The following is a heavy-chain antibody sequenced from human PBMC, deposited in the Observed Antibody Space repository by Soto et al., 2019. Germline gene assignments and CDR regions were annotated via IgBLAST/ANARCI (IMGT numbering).Heavy chain of an antibody. D-gene: IGHD2-2*01. CDR1: GFTLSSYG. J-gene: IGHJ6*02. V-gene: IGHV3-30*18. Sequence: PGGSLRLSCAASGFTLSSYGMHWVRQAPGKGLEWVAVISYDGSNKYYADSVKGRFTISRDNSKNTLYLQMNSLRAEDTAVYYCAKTDIVVVPAAVYYYYGMDVWGQGTTVTVSS. CDR2: ISYDGSNK. CDR3: AKTDIVVVPAAVYYYYGMDV.